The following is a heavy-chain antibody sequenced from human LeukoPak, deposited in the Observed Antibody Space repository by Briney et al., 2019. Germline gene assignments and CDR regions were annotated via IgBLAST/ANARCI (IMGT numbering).Heavy chain of an antibody. V-gene: IGHV1-3*01. J-gene: IGHJ4*02. D-gene: IGHD6-19*01. CDR3: ARGSSSDWPLEY. Sequence: ASVKVSCKASGYTFINYAIHWVRQAPGQRLEWMGWINAYNGDTEYSQKLQGRVTITEDTSASTAYMDLSTLRSEDTAVYYCARGSSSDWPLEYWGRGILVTVSS. CDR1: GYTFINYA. CDR2: INAYNGDT.